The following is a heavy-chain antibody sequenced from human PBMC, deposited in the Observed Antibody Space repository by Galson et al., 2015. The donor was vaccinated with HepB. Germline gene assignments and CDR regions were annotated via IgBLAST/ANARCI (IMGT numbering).Heavy chain of an antibody. D-gene: IGHD3-22*01. CDR3: AKAVRSDYYDSCGYYFDY. CDR1: GFTFSSYG. CDR2: ISYDGSDK. V-gene: IGHV3-30*18. J-gene: IGHJ4*02. Sequence: SLRLSCAASGFTFSSYGIHRVRQAPGKGLEWVAVISYDGSDKYYSDSVKGRFTISRDNSKNTVYMQMNSLRAEDTAVYYCAKAVRSDYYDSCGYYFDYWGQGTLVTVSS.